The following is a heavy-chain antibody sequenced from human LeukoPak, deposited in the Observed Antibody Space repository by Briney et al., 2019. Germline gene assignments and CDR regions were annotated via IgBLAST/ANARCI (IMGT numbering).Heavy chain of an antibody. CDR2: IDPSDSYT. Sequence: GESLKISCKGSGYSFTSYWISWVRQMPGKGLEWLGRIDPSDSYTNYSPSFQGHVTISADKSISTAYLQWSSLKASDTAMYYCARHLTPTYCSSTSCRLYYYGMDVWGKGTTVTVSS. J-gene: IGHJ6*04. D-gene: IGHD2-2*01. V-gene: IGHV5-10-1*01. CDR1: GYSFTSYW. CDR3: ARHLTPTYCSSTSCRLYYYGMDV.